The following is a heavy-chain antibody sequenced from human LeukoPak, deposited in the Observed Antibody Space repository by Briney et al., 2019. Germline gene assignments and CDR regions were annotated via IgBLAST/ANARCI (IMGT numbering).Heavy chain of an antibody. V-gene: IGHV1-69*05. CDR2: IIPIFGTA. Sequence: SVNVSCKASGGTFSSYAISWVRQAAGQGLEWMGGIIPIFGTANYAQKFQGRVTITTDESTSTAYMELSSLRSEDTAVYYCARDAGLSSGYSEWKYYYYYYMDVWGKGTTVTVSS. J-gene: IGHJ6*03. D-gene: IGHD3-22*01. CDR3: ARDAGLSSGYSEWKYYYYYYMDV. CDR1: GGTFSSYA.